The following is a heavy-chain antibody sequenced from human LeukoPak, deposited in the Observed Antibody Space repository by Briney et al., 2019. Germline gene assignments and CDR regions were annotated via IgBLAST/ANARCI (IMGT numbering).Heavy chain of an antibody. V-gene: IGHV1-69*02. CDR2: IIPILGIA. CDR3: ARSIVVVPDYYYYYMDV. CDR1: GGTFSSYT. J-gene: IGHJ6*03. D-gene: IGHD2-2*01. Sequence: ASVKVSCKASGGTFSSYTISWVRQAPGQGFEWMGRIIPILGIANYAQKFQGRVTITADKSTSTAYMELSSLRSEDTAVYYCARSIVVVPDYYYYYMDVWGKGATVTVSS.